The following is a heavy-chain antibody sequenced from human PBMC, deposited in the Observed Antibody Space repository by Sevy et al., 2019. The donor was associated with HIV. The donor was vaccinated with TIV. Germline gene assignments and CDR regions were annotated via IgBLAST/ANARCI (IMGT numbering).Heavy chain of an antibody. J-gene: IGHJ6*02. V-gene: IGHV3-30*04. CDR2: ISYDGSNK. CDR3: AREGLLWFGESYYYYGMDV. Sequence: GGSLILSCAASGFTFSSYAMHWVRQAPGKGLEWVAVISYDGSNKYYADSVKGRFTISRDNSKNTLYLQMNSLRAEDTAVYYCAREGLLWFGESYYYYGMDVWGQGTTVTVSS. CDR1: GFTFSSYA. D-gene: IGHD3-10*01.